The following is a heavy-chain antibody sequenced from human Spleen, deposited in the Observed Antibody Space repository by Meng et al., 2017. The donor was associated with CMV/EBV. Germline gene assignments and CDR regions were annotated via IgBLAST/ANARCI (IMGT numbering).Heavy chain of an antibody. CDR1: GGSISSYY. D-gene: IGHD4-23*01. V-gene: IGHV4-59*01. Sequence: ESLKISCTVSGGSISSYYWSWIRQPPGKGLEWIGYIFYSGITNYSPSLKSRVTISLGTSERQFSLRLSSVTAADTAVYYCARGTTVGGYFDSWGQGMLVTVSS. J-gene: IGHJ4*02. CDR3: ARGTTVGGYFDS. CDR2: IFYSGIT.